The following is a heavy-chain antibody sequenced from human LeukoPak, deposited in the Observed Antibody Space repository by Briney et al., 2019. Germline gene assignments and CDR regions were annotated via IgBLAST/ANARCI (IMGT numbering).Heavy chain of an antibody. V-gene: IGHV3-30-3*01. CDR1: GFTFSSYA. J-gene: IGHJ4*02. D-gene: IGHD6-19*01. CDR2: ISYDGSNK. Sequence: GGSLRPSCAASGFTFSSYAMHWVRQAPGKGLEWVAVISYDGSNKYYADSVKGRFTISRDNSKNTLYLQMNSLRAEDTAVYYCARVRDSSGWYQDYWGQGTLVTVSS. CDR3: ARVRDSSGWYQDY.